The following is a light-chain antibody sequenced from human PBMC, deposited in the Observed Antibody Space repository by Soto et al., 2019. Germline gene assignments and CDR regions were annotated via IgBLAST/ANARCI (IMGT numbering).Light chain of an antibody. V-gene: IGKV3-20*01. Sequence: ETVLTQSPGTLSLPPEERATLSCRAIQSVTSSYLAWYQQKPGQSPRLLIYGASIRATGIPDRFSGSGSATDFTLTISRLEPEDFAVYYCQRYATAPPLTFGGGTKVDIK. CDR3: QRYATAPPLT. CDR2: GAS. CDR1: QSVTSSY. J-gene: IGKJ4*01.